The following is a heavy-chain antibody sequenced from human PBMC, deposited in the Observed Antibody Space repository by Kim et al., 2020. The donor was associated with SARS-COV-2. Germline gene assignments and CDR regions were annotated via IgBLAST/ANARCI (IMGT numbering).Heavy chain of an antibody. J-gene: IGHJ5*02. CDR2: MNPNSGNT. V-gene: IGHV1-8*01. D-gene: IGHD3-22*01. Sequence: ASVKVSCKASGYTFTSYDINWVRQATGQGLEWMGWMNPNSGNTGYAQKFQGRVTMTRNTSISTAYMELSSLRSEDTAVYYCARGNFYYDSSGYYHNWFDPWGQGTLVTVSS. CDR3: ARGNFYYDSSGYYHNWFDP. CDR1: GYTFTSYD.